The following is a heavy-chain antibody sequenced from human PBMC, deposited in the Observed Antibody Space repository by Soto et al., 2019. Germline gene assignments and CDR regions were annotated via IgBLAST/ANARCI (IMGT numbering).Heavy chain of an antibody. CDR2: ISGSGGT. J-gene: IGHJ3*02. D-gene: IGHD3-3*01. Sequence: LRLSCAASGFIFSSYAMTWVRQAPGKGLEWLSAISGSGGTFYADSVNGRFTISGDNSKNTLYLQMNSLRAEDTAVYYCAKPLYDFWSGPDAFDIWGQGTMVTVSS. V-gene: IGHV3-23*01. CDR3: AKPLYDFWSGPDAFDI. CDR1: GFIFSSYA.